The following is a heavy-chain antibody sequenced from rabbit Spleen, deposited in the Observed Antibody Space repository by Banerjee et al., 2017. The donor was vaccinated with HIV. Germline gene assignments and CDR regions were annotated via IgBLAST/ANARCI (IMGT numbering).Heavy chain of an antibody. Sequence: QEQLVESGGGLVKPGTSLTLTCTASGVSFSSSSYMCWVRQAPGKGLEWIACIDTGSSAFTYYATWAKGRFACSKSSSTTVTLQMTRLTAADTATYFCARDTSSSFSSYGMDLWGPGTLVTVS. J-gene: IGHJ6*01. CDR1: GVSFSSSSY. V-gene: IGHV1S45*01. CDR2: IDTGSSAFT. D-gene: IGHD1-1*01. CDR3: ARDTSSSFSSYGMDL.